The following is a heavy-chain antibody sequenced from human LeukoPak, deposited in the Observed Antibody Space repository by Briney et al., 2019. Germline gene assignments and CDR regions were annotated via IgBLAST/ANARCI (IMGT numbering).Heavy chain of an antibody. Sequence: GGSLRLSCEASGFTFNTYSMNWARQAPGKGLEWVSSISSSSSIYYADSMKGRFTISRDNAKNSLYLQMNSLRAEDTAVYYCAKSFWWFGEFSPFDYWGQGTLVTVSS. CDR2: ISSSSSI. D-gene: IGHD3-10*01. CDR3: AKSFWWFGEFSPFDY. J-gene: IGHJ4*02. CDR1: GFTFNTYS. V-gene: IGHV3-21*01.